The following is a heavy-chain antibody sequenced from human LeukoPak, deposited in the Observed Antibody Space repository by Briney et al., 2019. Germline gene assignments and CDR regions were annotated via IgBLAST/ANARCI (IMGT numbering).Heavy chain of an antibody. CDR2: IYYKGYT. CDR3: ASTPLSDLDI. J-gene: IGHJ3*02. Sequence: TSETLSLTCSVTGVSITDYYWSWIRQPPGKGLEWIGYIYYKGYTNYIPSLKSRVTISMDTSKSQFSLKLRSVTAADTAVYYCASTPLSDLDIWGQGTMVIVSS. V-gene: IGHV4-59*01. CDR1: GVSITDYY.